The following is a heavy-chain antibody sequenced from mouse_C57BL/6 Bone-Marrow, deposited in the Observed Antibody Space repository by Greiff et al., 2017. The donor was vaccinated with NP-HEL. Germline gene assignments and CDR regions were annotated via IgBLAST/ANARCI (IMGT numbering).Heavy chain of an antibody. J-gene: IGHJ3*01. CDR3: ARHEAVYYGNPAWFAY. D-gene: IGHD2-1*01. V-gene: IGHV1-62-2*01. Sequence: VKLVESGAELVKPGASVKLSCKASGYTFTEYTIHWVKQRSGQGLEWIGWFYPGSGSIKYNEKFKDKATLTADKSSSTVYMELSRLTSEDSAVYFGARHEAVYYGNPAWFAYWGQGTLVTVSA. CDR2: FYPGSGSI. CDR1: GYTFTEYT.